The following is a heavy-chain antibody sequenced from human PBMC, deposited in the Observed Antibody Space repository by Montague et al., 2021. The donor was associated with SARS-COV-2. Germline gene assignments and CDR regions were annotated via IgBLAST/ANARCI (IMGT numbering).Heavy chain of an antibody. D-gene: IGHD3-9*01. V-gene: IGHV4-34*01. J-gene: IGHJ4*02. CDR2: ILLGGRT. CDR3: TRGTFDWDQD. CDR1: GGSSNGKY. Sequence: SETLSLTCAVYGGSSNGKYWAWFRQPPGKGLEWIGEILLGGRTNYDPSLESRVTISRDSSSDRFSLRLTSVTAADTALYYCTRGTFDWDQDWGQGALVTVSA.